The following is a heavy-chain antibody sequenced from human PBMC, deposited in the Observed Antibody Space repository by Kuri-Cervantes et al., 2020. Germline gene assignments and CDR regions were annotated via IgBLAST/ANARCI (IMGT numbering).Heavy chain of an antibody. J-gene: IGHJ3*02. V-gene: IGHV3-30*03. D-gene: IGHD1-1*01. CDR2: ISYDGSNK. Sequence: LSLTCAASGFTFSSYGMHWVRQAPGKGLEWVAVISYDGSNKYYADSVKGRFTISRDNSKHTLYLQMNSLRAEDTAVYYCAREEELDDAFDIWGQGTMVTVSS. CDR1: GFTFSSYG. CDR3: AREEELDDAFDI.